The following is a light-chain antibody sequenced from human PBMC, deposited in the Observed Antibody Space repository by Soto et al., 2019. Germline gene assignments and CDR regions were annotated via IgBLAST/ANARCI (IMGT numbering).Light chain of an antibody. V-gene: IGLV2-8*01. CDR2: EVT. Sequence: QSALTQPPSASGSPGQSVTISCTGTSSDVRNYDFISWYQQYPGKAPKLLIYEVTKRPSGVPDRFSGSQSANVASLTVSGLQAEDEAEYYCSEYGDFNNVLFGGGTKLTVL. CDR1: SSDVRNYDF. J-gene: IGLJ3*02. CDR3: SEYGDFNNVL.